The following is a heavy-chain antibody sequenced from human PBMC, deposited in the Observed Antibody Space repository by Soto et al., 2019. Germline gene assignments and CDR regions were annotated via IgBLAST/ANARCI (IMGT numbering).Heavy chain of an antibody. V-gene: IGHV3-23*01. CDR2: ISGSGGST. CDR3: AKGDSSSWYFLDWFDP. Sequence: EVQLLESGGGLVQPGGSLRLSCAASGFTFSSYAMSWVRQAPGKGLEWVSAISGSGGSTYYADSVKGRFTISRDNSKYTLNLQMNSLRAEDTAVYYCAKGDSSSWYFLDWFDPWGQGTLVTLSS. J-gene: IGHJ5*02. CDR1: GFTFSSYA. D-gene: IGHD6-13*01.